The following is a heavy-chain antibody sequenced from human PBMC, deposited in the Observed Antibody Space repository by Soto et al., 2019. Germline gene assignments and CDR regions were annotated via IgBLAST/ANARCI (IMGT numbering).Heavy chain of an antibody. CDR2: IYYSGST. D-gene: IGHD3-3*01. V-gene: IGHV4-59*01. CDR3: AREDIFGYYGMDV. J-gene: IGHJ6*02. CDR1: GGSISSYY. Sequence: QVQLQESGPGLVKPSETLSLTCTVSGGSISSYYWSWIRQPPGKGLEWIGYIYYSGSTNYNPSLKSRVTISVDTSKNQFSLKLSSVTAADTAVYYCAREDIFGYYGMDVWGQGTTVTVSS.